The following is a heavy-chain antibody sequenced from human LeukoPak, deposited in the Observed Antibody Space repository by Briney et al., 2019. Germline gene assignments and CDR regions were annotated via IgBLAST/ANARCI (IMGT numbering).Heavy chain of an antibody. D-gene: IGHD3-10*01. Sequence: GGSLRLSCAASGFTFSSYAMSWVRQAPGKGLEWVSAISGSGGSTYYADSVKGRFTISRDNSKNTLYLQMSSLRAEDTAAYYCARDYYGSGSYYHQDWGQGALVTVSS. CDR2: ISGSGGST. CDR3: ARDYYGSGSYYHQD. V-gene: IGHV3-23*01. J-gene: IGHJ4*02. CDR1: GFTFSSYA.